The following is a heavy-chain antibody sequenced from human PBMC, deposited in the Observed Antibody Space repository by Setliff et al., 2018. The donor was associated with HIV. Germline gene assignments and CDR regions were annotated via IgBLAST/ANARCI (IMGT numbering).Heavy chain of an antibody. J-gene: IGHJ6*04. CDR1: SGSVSTGNYY. CDR3: TRRGADSYYPRPLDV. D-gene: IGHD3-10*01. Sequence: SETLSLTCTVSSGSVSTGNYYWNWIRLHPGKGLEWTGYIFYSGSTNYNPSLKSRVTISVDTSKNQFSLRLNSVTAADTAIYYCTRRGADSYYPRPLDVWGKGTTVTVSS. CDR2: IFYSGST. V-gene: IGHV4-61*01.